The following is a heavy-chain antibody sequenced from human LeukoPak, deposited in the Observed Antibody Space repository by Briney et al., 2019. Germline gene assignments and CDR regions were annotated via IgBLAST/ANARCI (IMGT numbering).Heavy chain of an antibody. J-gene: IGHJ3*02. CDR1: GYTFTSYY. CDR2: INPSGGST. Sequence: ASVTVSFTASGYTFTSYYMHWVRQAPGQGLEWMGIINPSGGSTSYAQKFQGRVTMTRDTSTSTVYMELSSLRSEDTAVYYCASGDPRSAVAGLHDAFDIWGQGTMVTVSS. D-gene: IGHD6-19*01. CDR3: ASGDPRSAVAGLHDAFDI. V-gene: IGHV1-46*01.